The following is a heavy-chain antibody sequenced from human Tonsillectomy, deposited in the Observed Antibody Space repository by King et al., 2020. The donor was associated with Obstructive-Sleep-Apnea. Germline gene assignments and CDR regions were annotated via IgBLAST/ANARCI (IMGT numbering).Heavy chain of an antibody. J-gene: IGHJ4*02. CDR2: ISHDGSSK. CDR3: ATILSSGWSQAPH. D-gene: IGHD6-19*01. V-gene: IGHV3-30-3*01. Sequence: VQLVESGGGVVQPGRSLRVSCAASGCTLSSSAMHWVRQAPGKGPEWVAVISHDGSSKYNADSVKGRFTISSDHSKNTLYLQMNSLRDEDTAVYYCATILSSGWSQAPHWGQGTLVTVSS. CDR1: GCTLSSSA.